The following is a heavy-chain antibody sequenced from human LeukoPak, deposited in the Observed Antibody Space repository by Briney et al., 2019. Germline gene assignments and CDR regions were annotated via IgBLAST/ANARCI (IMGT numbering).Heavy chain of an antibody. Sequence: SETLSLTCAVYGGSFSGYYWSWIRQPPGKGLEWIGYIYYSGSTNYNPSLKSRVTISVDTSKNQFSLKLSSVTAADTAVYYCASGYDSSAYRRFDYWGQGTLVTVSS. CDR1: GGSFSGYY. D-gene: IGHD3-22*01. V-gene: IGHV4-59*01. J-gene: IGHJ4*02. CDR3: ASGYDSSAYRRFDY. CDR2: IYYSGST.